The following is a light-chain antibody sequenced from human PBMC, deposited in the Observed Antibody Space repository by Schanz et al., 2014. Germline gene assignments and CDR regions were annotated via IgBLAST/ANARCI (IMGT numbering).Light chain of an antibody. J-gene: IGKJ1*01. CDR1: QGIGSY. CDR3: QQYDTFPRT. Sequence: IQLTQSPSPLSASVGDSVTITCRASQGIGSYLAWYQQKPGKAPQLLIYAASTLQSGVPSRFGGSGSGTDFTLTISSLQPEDFATFYCQQYDTFPRTFGQGTKVEIK. V-gene: IGKV1-9*01. CDR2: AAS.